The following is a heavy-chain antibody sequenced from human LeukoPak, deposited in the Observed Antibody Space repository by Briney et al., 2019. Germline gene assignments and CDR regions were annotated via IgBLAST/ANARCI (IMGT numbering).Heavy chain of an antibody. CDR1: GYSISSGYY. CDR2: MFHSGST. V-gene: IGHV4-38-2*01. CDR3: ARAGPYHYDSSDY. Sequence: SETLSLTCAVSGYSISSGYYWGWIRQPPGKGLEWIGSMFHSGSTYYNPSLKSRVTISVDTSKNQFSLKLSSVTAADTAVYYCARAGPYHYDSSDYWGQGTLVTVSS. D-gene: IGHD3-22*01. J-gene: IGHJ4*02.